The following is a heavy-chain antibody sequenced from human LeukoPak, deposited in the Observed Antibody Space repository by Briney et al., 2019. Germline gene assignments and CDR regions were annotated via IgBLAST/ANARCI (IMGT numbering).Heavy chain of an antibody. D-gene: IGHD1-26*01. CDR2: ISSSGSTI. Sequence: GGSLRLSCAASGFTFSSYEMNWVRQAPGKGLEWVSYISSSGSTIYYADSVKGRFTISRDNSKNTLYLQMNSLRAEDTAVYYCAKSLSGIGAFDIWGQGTMVTVSS. CDR1: GFTFSSYE. V-gene: IGHV3-48*03. J-gene: IGHJ3*02. CDR3: AKSLSGIGAFDI.